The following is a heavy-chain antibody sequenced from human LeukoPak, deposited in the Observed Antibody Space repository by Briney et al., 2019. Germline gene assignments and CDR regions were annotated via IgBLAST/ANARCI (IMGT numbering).Heavy chain of an antibody. CDR1: GGTFSSYA. Sequence: GASVKVSCKASGGTFSSYAISWVRQAPGQGLEWMGGIIPIFGTANYAQKFQGRVTITADESTSTAYMELSSLRSEDTAVYYCAAKPDPFWLRTGVYYFDYWGQGTLVTVSS. J-gene: IGHJ4*02. CDR2: IIPIFGTA. D-gene: IGHD5-12*01. V-gene: IGHV1-69*01. CDR3: AAKPDPFWLRTGVYYFDY.